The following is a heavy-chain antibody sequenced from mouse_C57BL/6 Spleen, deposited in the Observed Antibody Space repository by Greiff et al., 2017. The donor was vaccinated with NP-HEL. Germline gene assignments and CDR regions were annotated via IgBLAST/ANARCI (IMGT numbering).Heavy chain of an antibody. CDR1: GYTLTSYW. Sequence: QVQLQQPGAELVKPGASVKMSCKASGYTLTSYWITWVKQRPGQGLEWIGDTYPGSGSTNYNEKFKSKATLTVDTSSSTAYMQLSSLTSEDSAVYYCARGGGLRRGFAYWGQGTLVTVSA. CDR2: TYPGSGST. CDR3: ARGGGLRRGFAY. D-gene: IGHD2-2*01. J-gene: IGHJ3*01. V-gene: IGHV1-55*01.